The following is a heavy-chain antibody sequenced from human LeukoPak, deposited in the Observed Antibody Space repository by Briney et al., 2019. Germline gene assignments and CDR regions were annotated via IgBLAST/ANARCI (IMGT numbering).Heavy chain of an antibody. J-gene: IGHJ6*03. D-gene: IGHD3-16*01. CDR2: ISAYNGNT. CDR1: GYTFTSYG. Sequence: GASVKVPCKASGYTFTSYGISWVRQAPGQGLEWMGWISAYNGNTNYAQKLQGRVTMTTDTSTSTAYMELRSLRSDDPAVYYCARVVGGAYYYYYYMDVWGKGTTVTVSS. V-gene: IGHV1-18*01. CDR3: ARVVGGAYYYYYYMDV.